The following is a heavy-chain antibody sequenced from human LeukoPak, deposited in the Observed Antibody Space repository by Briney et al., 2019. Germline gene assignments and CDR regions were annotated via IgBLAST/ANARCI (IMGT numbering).Heavy chain of an antibody. Sequence: GGSLRLSCAASGFTFSSYGMHWVRQAPGKGLEWVAFIRYDGSNKYYADSVKGRFTISRDNSKNTLYLQMNSLRAEDTAVYYCAKVRYSSSWTGVYYYYYYMDVWGKGTTVTVSS. D-gene: IGHD6-13*01. J-gene: IGHJ6*03. CDR1: GFTFSSYG. CDR2: IRYDGSNK. V-gene: IGHV3-30*02. CDR3: AKVRYSSSWTGVYYYYYYMDV.